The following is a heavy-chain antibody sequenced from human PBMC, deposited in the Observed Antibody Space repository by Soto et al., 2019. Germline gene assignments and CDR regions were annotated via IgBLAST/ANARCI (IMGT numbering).Heavy chain of an antibody. CDR2: IIPILGIA. CDR1: GYTFTSYD. J-gene: IGHJ6*02. CDR3: ARNYYGSGIPVSGYYYYGMDV. D-gene: IGHD3-10*01. V-gene: IGHV1-69*04. Sequence: GASVKVSCKASGYTFTSYDINWVRQATGQGLEWMGRIIPILGIANYAQKFQGRVTITADKSTSTAYMELSSLRSEDTAVYYCARNYYGSGIPVSGYYYYGMDVWGQGTTVTVSS.